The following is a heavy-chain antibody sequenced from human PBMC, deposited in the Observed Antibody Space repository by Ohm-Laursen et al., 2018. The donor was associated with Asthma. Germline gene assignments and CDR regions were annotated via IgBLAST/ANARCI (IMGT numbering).Heavy chain of an antibody. Sequence: GTLSLTCTVSGGSISSSSYYWGWIRQPPGKGLEWIGSIYYSGSTNYNPSLKSRVTISVDTSKNQFSLKLSSVTAADTAVYFCARDPTGGGNWFDPWGQGTPVTVSS. CDR3: ARDPTGGGNWFDP. CDR1: GGSISSSSYY. CDR2: IYYSGST. D-gene: IGHD3-16*01. J-gene: IGHJ5*02. V-gene: IGHV4-39*07.